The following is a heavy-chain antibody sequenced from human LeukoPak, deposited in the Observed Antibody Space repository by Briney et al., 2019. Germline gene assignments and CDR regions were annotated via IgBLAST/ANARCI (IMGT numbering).Heavy chain of an antibody. D-gene: IGHD3-3*01. CDR3: ASEGLRFLEWLYFDY. V-gene: IGHV3-66*02. Sequence: GGSLRLSCAASGFTVSSNYMSWVRQAPGKGLEWVSVIYSGGSTYYADSVKGRFTISRDNSKNTLYLQMNSQRAEDTAVYYCASEGLRFLEWLYFDYWGQGTLVTVSS. CDR2: IYSGGST. J-gene: IGHJ4*02. CDR1: GFTVSSNY.